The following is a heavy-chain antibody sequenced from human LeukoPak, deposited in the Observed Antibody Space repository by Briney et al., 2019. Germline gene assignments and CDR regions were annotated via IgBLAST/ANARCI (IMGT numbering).Heavy chain of an antibody. CDR3: ARDLLPTIFGVVTQDY. CDR2: ISYDGSNK. D-gene: IGHD3-3*01. Sequence: GGSLRLSCAASGFTFSSYGMHWVRQAPGKGLEWAAVISYDGSNKYYADSVKGRFTISRDNSKNTLYLQMNSLRAEDTAVYYCARDLLPTIFGVVTQDYWGQGTLVTVSS. CDR1: GFTFSSYG. V-gene: IGHV3-30*03. J-gene: IGHJ4*02.